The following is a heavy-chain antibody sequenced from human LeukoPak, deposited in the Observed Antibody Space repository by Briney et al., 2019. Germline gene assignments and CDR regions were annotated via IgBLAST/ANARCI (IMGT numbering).Heavy chain of an antibody. CDR3: ANLGNWNDVFDY. D-gene: IGHD1-1*01. CDR1: GCTFSSYA. V-gene: IGHV3-23*01. Sequence: PGGSLRLSCAASGCTFSSYAMTWVRQAPGKGLEWVSAISGSGGSIYYADSVKGRFTISRDNSKNTLYLQMKSLRAEDTAVYYCANLGNWNDVFDYWGQGTLVTVSS. J-gene: IGHJ4*02. CDR2: ISGSGGSI.